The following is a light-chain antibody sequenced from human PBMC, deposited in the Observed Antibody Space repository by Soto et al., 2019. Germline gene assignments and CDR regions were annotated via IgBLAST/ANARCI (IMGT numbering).Light chain of an antibody. J-gene: IGKJ2*01. CDR1: QSVSSY. CDR3: QQRINWPPGYT. Sequence: EIVLTHSPATLSLSPGERATLSCRASQSVSSYLAWYQQKPGQAPRLLIYDASNRATGIPARFSGSGSGTDFTLTISSLEPEDFAVYYCQQRINWPPGYTFGQGTKLEIK. V-gene: IGKV3-11*01. CDR2: DAS.